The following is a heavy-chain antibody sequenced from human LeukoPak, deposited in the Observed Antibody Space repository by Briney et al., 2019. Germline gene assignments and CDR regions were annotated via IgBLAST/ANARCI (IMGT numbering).Heavy chain of an antibody. CDR1: GFTLSSYW. V-gene: IGHV3-7*03. Sequence: GGSLRLSCEASGFTLSSYWMSWVRQAPGKGLEWVANIKTDGSEKYYVDSVKGRFTISRDNAKNSLYLQMNSLRAEDTAVYYCARDYTGYFPWGQGTLVIVS. CDR3: ARDYTGYFP. D-gene: IGHD3-9*01. J-gene: IGHJ5*02. CDR2: IKTDGSEK.